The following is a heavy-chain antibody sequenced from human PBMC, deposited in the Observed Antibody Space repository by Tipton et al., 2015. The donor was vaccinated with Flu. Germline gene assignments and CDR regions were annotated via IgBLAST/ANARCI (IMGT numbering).Heavy chain of an antibody. CDR1: GLTVSSNY. D-gene: IGHD5-18*01. V-gene: IGHV3-66*02. CDR3: ARGPSGYSYGSYDY. CDR2: VYSGGST. Sequence: QLVQSGGGLVQPGGSLRLSCAASGLTVSSNYMSWVRQAPGKGLEWVSLVYSGGSTYYADSVKGRFTISRDNSKNTLYLQMNSLRAEDTAVYYCARGPSGYSYGSYDYWGQGTLVNVSS. J-gene: IGHJ4*02.